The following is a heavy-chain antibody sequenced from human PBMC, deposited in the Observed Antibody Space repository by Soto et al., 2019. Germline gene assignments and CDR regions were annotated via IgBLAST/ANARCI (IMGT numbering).Heavy chain of an antibody. CDR3: AKDTDYGDYLMDV. Sequence: QVQLVESGGGVVQPGRSLRLSCAASGFTFSSYGMHWVRQAPGKGLEWAAVISYDGSNKYYADSVKGRFTISRDNSKNTLYLQMNSMRAEDTAVYYCAKDTDYGDYLMDVWGQGTTVTVSS. V-gene: IGHV3-30*18. CDR2: ISYDGSNK. D-gene: IGHD4-17*01. J-gene: IGHJ6*02. CDR1: GFTFSSYG.